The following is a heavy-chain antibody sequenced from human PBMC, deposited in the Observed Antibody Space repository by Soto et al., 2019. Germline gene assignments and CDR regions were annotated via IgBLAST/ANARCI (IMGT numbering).Heavy chain of an antibody. CDR3: ARGIGYCSGGSCSYYFDY. CDR2: IYYSGST. J-gene: IGHJ4*02. Sequence: PSETLSLTCTVSGGSISSYYWSWIRQPPGMGLEWIGYIYYSGSTNYNPSLKSRVTISVDTSRDQFSLKLSSVTAADTAFYYCARGIGYCSGGSCSYYFDYWGQGTLVTVSS. D-gene: IGHD2-15*01. V-gene: IGHV4-59*01. CDR1: GGSISSYY.